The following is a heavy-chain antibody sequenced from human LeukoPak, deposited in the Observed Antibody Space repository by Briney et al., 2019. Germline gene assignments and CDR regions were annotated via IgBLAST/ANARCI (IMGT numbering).Heavy chain of an antibody. V-gene: IGHV4-59*01. CDR1: GGSISSYY. Sequence: PSETLSLTCTVSGGSISSYYWSWIRQPPGKGLEWIGYIYYSGSTNYNPSLKSRVTISVDTSKNQFSLKLSSVTAADTAVYYCARADSSSSYYYYGMDVWGQGTTVTFSS. D-gene: IGHD6-6*01. J-gene: IGHJ6*02. CDR3: ARADSSSSYYYYGMDV. CDR2: IYYSGST.